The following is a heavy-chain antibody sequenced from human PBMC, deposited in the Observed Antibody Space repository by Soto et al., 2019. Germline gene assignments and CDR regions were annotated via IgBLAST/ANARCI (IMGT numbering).Heavy chain of an antibody. V-gene: IGHV4-31*03. D-gene: IGHD3-10*01. CDR1: GGSISSGGYY. J-gene: IGHJ6*02. CDR3: ATDMNMVRGEGGNYYYGMEV. Sequence: SETLSLTCTVSGGSISSGGYYWSWIRQHPGKGLEWIGYIYYSGSTYYNPSLKSRVTISVDTSKNQFSLKLSSVTAADTAVYYCATDMNMVRGEGGNYYYGMEVWGQGTTVTVSS. CDR2: IYYSGST.